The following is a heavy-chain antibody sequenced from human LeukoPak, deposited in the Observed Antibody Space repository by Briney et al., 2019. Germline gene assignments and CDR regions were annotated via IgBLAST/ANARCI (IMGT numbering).Heavy chain of an antibody. Sequence: SETLSLTCTVSGGSISSYYWSWIRQPPGKGLEWIGYIYYSGSTNYNPSLKSRVTISVDTSKNQFSLKLSSVTAADTAVYYCARDRELTYWGQGILVTVSS. CDR3: ARDRELTY. CDR2: IYYSGST. J-gene: IGHJ4*02. V-gene: IGHV4-59*01. CDR1: GGSISSYY. D-gene: IGHD3-10*01.